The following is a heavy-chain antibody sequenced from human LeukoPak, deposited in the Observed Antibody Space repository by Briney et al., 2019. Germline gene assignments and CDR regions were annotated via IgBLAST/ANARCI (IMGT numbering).Heavy chain of an antibody. J-gene: IGHJ2*01. CDR3: ARDGITIFGVVKSWYFDL. Sequence: GRSLRLSCAASGFTFSSYAMHWVRQAPGKGLEWVAVISYDGSNKYYADSVKGRFTISRDNSKNTLYLQMNSLRAEDTAVYYCARDGITIFGVVKSWYFDLWGRGTLVTVSS. V-gene: IGHV3-30*04. CDR1: GFTFSSYA. D-gene: IGHD3-3*01. CDR2: ISYDGSNK.